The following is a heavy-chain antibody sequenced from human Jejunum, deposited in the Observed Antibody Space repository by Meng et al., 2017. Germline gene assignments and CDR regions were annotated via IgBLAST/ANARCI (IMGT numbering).Heavy chain of an antibody. CDR3: ARDPGWGALDI. V-gene: IGHV3-7*01. CDR1: GFTFRDSW. Sequence: GGPLRLSCAASGFTFRDSWMSWVRQAPGKGLEWVALIKQDGSEKRYVDSVKGRFTLSRDNAENSLYLQMNSLRAEDTAVYYCARDPGWGALDIWGQGTLVTVSS. CDR2: IKQDGSEK. D-gene: IGHD6-19*01. J-gene: IGHJ3*02.